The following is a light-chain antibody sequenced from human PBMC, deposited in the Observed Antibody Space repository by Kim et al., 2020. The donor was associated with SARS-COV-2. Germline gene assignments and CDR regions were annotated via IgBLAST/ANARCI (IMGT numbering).Light chain of an antibody. J-gene: IGLJ2*01. CDR1: NIGSKS. Sequence: APVKTARITCGGNNIGSKSVHWYQQKPGQAPVLVIYYDSDRPSGIPERFSGSNSGNTATLSISRVEAGDEADYYCQVWDSSSDHVVFGGGTQLTVL. CDR2: YDS. V-gene: IGLV3-21*04. CDR3: QVWDSSSDHVV.